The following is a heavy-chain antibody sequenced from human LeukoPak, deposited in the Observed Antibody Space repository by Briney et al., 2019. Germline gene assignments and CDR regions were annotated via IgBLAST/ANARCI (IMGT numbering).Heavy chain of an antibody. V-gene: IGHV3-48*04. CDR2: ISGSSSAI. J-gene: IGHJ4*02. Sequence: QPGGSLRLSCAASGFTFSSYAMSWVRQAPGKGLEWVSAISGSSSAIYYADSVKGRFTISRDNAKNSLYLQMNTLRPEDTAVYYCARERQNKDFWSGGDYWGQGTLVTVSS. CDR1: GFTFSSYA. CDR3: ARERQNKDFWSGGDY. D-gene: IGHD3-3*01.